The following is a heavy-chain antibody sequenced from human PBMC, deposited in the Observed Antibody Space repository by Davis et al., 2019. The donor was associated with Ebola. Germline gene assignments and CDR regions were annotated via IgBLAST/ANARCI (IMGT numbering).Heavy chain of an antibody. J-gene: IGHJ5*02. D-gene: IGHD3-16*02. CDR2: ISSSGSTI. V-gene: IGHV3-11*04. CDR3: ARAGVWGSYRWKWFDP. CDR1: GFTFSDYY. Sequence: GESLKISCAASGFTFSDYYMSWIRQAPGKGLEWVSYISSSGSTIYYADSVKGRFTISRDNSKNTLYLQMNSLRAEDTAVYYCARAGVWGSYRWKWFDPWGQGTLVTVSS.